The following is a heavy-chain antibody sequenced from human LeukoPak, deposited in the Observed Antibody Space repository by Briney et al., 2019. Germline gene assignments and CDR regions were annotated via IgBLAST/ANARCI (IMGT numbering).Heavy chain of an antibody. D-gene: IGHD2-2*01. CDR2: INPSGGST. CDR3: AGLPTPVVPAAYGFDP. V-gene: IGHV1-46*01. CDR1: GYTFTSYY. Sequence: ASVKVSCKASGYTFTSYYMHWVRQAPGQGLEWMGIINPSGGSTSYAQKFQGRVTMTRDTSTSTVYMELSSLRSEDTAVYYCAGLPTPVVPAAYGFDPWGQGTLVTVSS. J-gene: IGHJ5*02.